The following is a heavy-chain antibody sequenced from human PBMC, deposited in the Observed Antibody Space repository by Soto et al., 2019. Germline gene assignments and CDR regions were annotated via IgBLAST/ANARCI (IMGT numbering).Heavy chain of an antibody. CDR3: AKGGHQSCFDY. CDR2: VSGNGGET. CDR1: GLKFRNYA. J-gene: IGHJ4*02. D-gene: IGHD2-2*01. Sequence: EVHLLESGGGLVQPGGSLRLSCAASGLKFRNYAMTWVRQAAGKGPEWVSTVSGNGGETFYADSVKGRFTISRDNSKDTFYLVMNSLRVEDTAVYYCAKGGHQSCFDYWGQGTLVAVSS. V-gene: IGHV3-23*01.